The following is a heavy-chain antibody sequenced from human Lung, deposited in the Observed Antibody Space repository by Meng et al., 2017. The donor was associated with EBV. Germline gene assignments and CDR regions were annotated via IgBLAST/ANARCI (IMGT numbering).Heavy chain of an antibody. Sequence: QVPLLQSGPEVKKPGASVRVSCKASGYTFGSYGICWVRQAPGQGLEWMGWFVNYVDTYPAPKFQGRVTMATDTHTNTAFMELRSLTSDDTAVYYCASGTPGRSYCDYWGQGTLVTVSS. CDR1: GYTFGSYG. CDR2: FVNYVDT. CDR3: ASGTPGRSYCDY. J-gene: IGHJ4*02. V-gene: IGHV1-18*01. D-gene: IGHD2-15*01.